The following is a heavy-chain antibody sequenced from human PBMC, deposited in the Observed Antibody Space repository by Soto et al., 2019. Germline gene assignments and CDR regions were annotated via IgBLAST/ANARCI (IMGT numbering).Heavy chain of an antibody. CDR3: AKVIVLGASTLEY. V-gene: IGHV3-23*01. CDR1: GFMFNHYA. CDR2: ISGSTGTT. Sequence: EQVLESGGGLVQPGGSLRLSCDASGFMFNHYAMAWVRQTPGKGLEWASVISGSTGTTYYADSVKGRFTISRDNSKNTVYLQMNSLRVEDAALYSCAKVIVLGASTLEYWGPGTRVTVSS. J-gene: IGHJ4*02. D-gene: IGHD6-6*01.